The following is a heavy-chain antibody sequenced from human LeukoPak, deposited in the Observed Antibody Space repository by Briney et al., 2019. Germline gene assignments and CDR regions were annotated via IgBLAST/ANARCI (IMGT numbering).Heavy chain of an antibody. Sequence: GGSLGLSCAASGFTFSSYSMNWVRQAPGKGLEWVSSISSSSSYIYYADSVKGRFTISRDNAKNSLYLQMNSLRAEDTAVYYCARHPGIAAAGTGSGYWGQGTLVTVSS. D-gene: IGHD6-13*01. CDR2: ISSSSSYI. V-gene: IGHV3-21*01. J-gene: IGHJ4*02. CDR1: GFTFSSYS. CDR3: ARHPGIAAAGTGSGY.